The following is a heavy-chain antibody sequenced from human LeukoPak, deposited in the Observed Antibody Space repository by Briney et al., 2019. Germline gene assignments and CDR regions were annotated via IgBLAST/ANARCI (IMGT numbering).Heavy chain of an antibody. J-gene: IGHJ5*02. CDR1: GYTFTGYY. Sequence: ASVKVSCKASGYTFTGYYMHWVRQAPGQGLEWMGWINPNSGGTNYAQKFQGRVTMTRDTSISTAYMELSRLRSDDTAVYYCARDRVTMIRGVIGNWFDPWGQGTLVIVSS. V-gene: IGHV1-2*02. D-gene: IGHD3-10*01. CDR2: INPNSGGT. CDR3: ARDRVTMIRGVIGNWFDP.